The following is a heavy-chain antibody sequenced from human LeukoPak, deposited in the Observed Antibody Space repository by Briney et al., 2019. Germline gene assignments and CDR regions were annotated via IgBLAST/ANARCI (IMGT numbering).Heavy chain of an antibody. CDR3: ARDTWLDPHFDC. V-gene: IGHV3-21*01. J-gene: IGHJ4*02. CDR1: GFTFSSYS. CDR2: ISSSGAYI. D-gene: IGHD6-19*01. Sequence: NTGGSLRLSCAASGFTFSSYSMNWVRQAPGKGLEWVSSISSSGAYIYYADSLKGRFTVSRDNAKNALYLQMKSLRAEDTAVYYCARDTWLDPHFDCWGQGTLVTVSS.